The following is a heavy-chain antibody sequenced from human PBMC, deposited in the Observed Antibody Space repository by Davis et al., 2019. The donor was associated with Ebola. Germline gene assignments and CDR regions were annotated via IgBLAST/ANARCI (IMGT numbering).Heavy chain of an antibody. CDR2: ISYDGSNK. V-gene: IGHV3-30*18. J-gene: IGHJ6*04. Sequence: PGGSLRLSCAASGFTFSSYGMHWVRQAPGKGLEWVAVISYDGSNKYYADSVKGRFTISRDNSKNTLYLQMNSLRAEDTAVYYCAKDPPPKARPVPPARYGMDVWGKGTTVTVSS. D-gene: IGHD6-6*01. CDR3: AKDPPPKARPVPPARYGMDV. CDR1: GFTFSSYG.